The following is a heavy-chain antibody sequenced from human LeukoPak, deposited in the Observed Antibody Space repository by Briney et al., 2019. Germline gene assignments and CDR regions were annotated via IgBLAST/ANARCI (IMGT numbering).Heavy chain of an antibody. CDR3: ATLVKTGEGGRGYFDH. CDR1: TFSFSSHG. D-gene: IGHD7-27*01. V-gene: IGHV3-30*02. CDR2: IYKDENDK. Sequence: GGSLRLSCAASTFSFSSHGLYWVRQAPGKGLEWVAFIYKDENDKGYADSVKGRFTISRDNSNDMLYLQMNSLRADDAAVYYCATLVKTGEGGRGYFDHWGQGTLLTVSS. J-gene: IGHJ4*02.